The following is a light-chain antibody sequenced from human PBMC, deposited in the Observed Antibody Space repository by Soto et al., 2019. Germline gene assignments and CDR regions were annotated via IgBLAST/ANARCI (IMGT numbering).Light chain of an antibody. CDR1: QSVRSF. V-gene: IGKV3-11*01. CDR2: DAS. Sequence: IVLTQSPATLSLSPGERATLSCRASQSVRSFLAWYQQKPGQAPRLLIYDASNRAAGIPARFSGSGSGTDFTLTISSLEPEDFALYYCQQRTNWPPLTFGVGTKLEIK. J-gene: IGKJ4*01. CDR3: QQRTNWPPLT.